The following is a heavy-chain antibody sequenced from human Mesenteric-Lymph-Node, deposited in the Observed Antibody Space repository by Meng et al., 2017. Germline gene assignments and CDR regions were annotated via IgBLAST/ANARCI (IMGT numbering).Heavy chain of an antibody. CDR2: ISSSSSYI. D-gene: IGHD5-12*01. Sequence: GESLKISCAASGFTFSSYSMNWVRQAPGKGLEWVSSISSSSSYIYYADSVKGRFTISRDNAKNSLYLQMNSLRAEDTAVYYCARDFASRESGHLDYWGQGTLVTVSS. CDR3: ARDFASRESGHLDY. V-gene: IGHV3-21*01. CDR1: GFTFSSYS. J-gene: IGHJ4*02.